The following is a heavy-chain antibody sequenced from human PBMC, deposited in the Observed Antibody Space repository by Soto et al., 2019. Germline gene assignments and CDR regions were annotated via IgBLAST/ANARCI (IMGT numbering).Heavy chain of an antibody. J-gene: IGHJ5*02. V-gene: IGHV1-18*01. Sequence: GASVKVSCKASGYPFTSYEMSWGRQAPGQGLEWMGWISAYNGNTNYAQKLQGRVTMTTDTSTSTAYMELRSLRSDDTAVYYCARDLFPERIAADGNLFAPWGQGTLVTVS. CDR3: ARDLFPERIAADGNLFAP. CDR2: ISAYNGNT. CDR1: GYPFTSYE. D-gene: IGHD6-13*01.